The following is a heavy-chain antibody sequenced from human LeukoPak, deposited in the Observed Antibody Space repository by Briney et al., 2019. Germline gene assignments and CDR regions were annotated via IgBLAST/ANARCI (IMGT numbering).Heavy chain of an antibody. J-gene: IGHJ4*02. CDR3: ARDLSVGSKPDLGFDY. Sequence: GGSLRLSCAASGFTFSRVSMSWVRQAPGKGLEWGSYISSSISTKYYAGSVKGRFTISRDNAKNSVYLQMNSLRAEDTAVYYCARDLSVGSKPDLGFDYWGQGTLVTVSS. V-gene: IGHV3-48*01. D-gene: IGHD1-26*01. CDR2: ISSSISTK. CDR1: GFTFSRVS.